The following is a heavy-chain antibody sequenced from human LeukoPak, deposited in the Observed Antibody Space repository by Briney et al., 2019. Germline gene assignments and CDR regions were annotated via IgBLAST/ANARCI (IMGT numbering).Heavy chain of an antibody. CDR1: GFTFSDYS. D-gene: IGHD2-21*02. CDR3: AALVTRDAFDI. V-gene: IGHV3-48*01. CDR2: ISSSSGTI. J-gene: IGHJ3*02. Sequence: GGSLRLSCAASGFTFSDYSMNWVRQAPGKGLEWVSYISSSSGTIYYADSVKGRFTISRDNAKNSLYLQMNSLRAEDTAVYYCAALVTRDAFDIWGQGTMVTVSS.